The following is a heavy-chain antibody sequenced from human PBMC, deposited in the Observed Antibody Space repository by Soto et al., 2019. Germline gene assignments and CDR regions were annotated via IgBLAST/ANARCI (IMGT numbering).Heavy chain of an antibody. CDR1: GFTFSSYG. CDR2: ISYDGSNK. J-gene: IGHJ6*02. D-gene: IGHD3-10*01. V-gene: IGHV3-30*18. Sequence: GGSLRLSCAASGFTFSSYGMHWVRQAPGKGLEWVAVISYDGSNKYYADSVKCRFTISRDNSKNTLYLHMNNLRTDDMAVIDLEKDSGGLWFGELIYCYGMDDWGQGSTVTGSS. CDR3: EKDSGGLWFGELIYCYGMDD.